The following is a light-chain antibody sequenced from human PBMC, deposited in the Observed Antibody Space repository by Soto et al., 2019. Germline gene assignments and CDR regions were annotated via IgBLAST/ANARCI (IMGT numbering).Light chain of an antibody. Sequence: DIQMTQSPSTLSASVGDRVTITCRASQSVRGWLAWYQQKPGRAPKFLIYDASSLESGVPSRFSGSRSGTEFTLTISNLQPDDFATYYCQQYDNYPLTFGGGTKVDIK. J-gene: IGKJ4*01. CDR1: QSVRGW. CDR3: QQYDNYPLT. CDR2: DAS. V-gene: IGKV1-5*01.